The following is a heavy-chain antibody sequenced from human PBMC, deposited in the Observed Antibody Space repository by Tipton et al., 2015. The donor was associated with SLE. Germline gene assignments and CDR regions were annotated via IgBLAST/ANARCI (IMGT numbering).Heavy chain of an antibody. CDR2: ISGNGDRT. Sequence: SLRLSCRASGFVLCLFAMRWVRQAPGKGLEWVSSISGNGDRTDYADSVKGRFTISRDNAKDTLYLQMNSLRAEDTAVYYCARIHYYGSGSRDYWGQGTLVTVSS. D-gene: IGHD3-10*01. J-gene: IGHJ4*02. CDR3: ARIHYYGSGSRDY. CDR1: GFVLCLFA. V-gene: IGHV3-23*01.